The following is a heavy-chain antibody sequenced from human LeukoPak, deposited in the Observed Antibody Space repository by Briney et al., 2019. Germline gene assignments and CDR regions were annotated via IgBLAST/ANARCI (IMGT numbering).Heavy chain of an antibody. CDR2: IIPIFGTA. Sequence: ASVKVSFKASGGTFSSYAISWVRQAPGQGLEWMGGIIPIFGTANYAQKFQGRVTITADESTSTAYMELSSLRSEDTAVYYCARVGCSSTSCYRLLDPHWGQGTLVTVSS. CDR1: GGTFSSYA. D-gene: IGHD2-2*01. V-gene: IGHV1-69*13. J-gene: IGHJ4*02. CDR3: ARVGCSSTSCYRLLDPH.